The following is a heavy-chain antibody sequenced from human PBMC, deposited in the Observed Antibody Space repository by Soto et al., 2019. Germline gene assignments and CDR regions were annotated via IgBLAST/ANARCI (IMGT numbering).Heavy chain of an antibody. D-gene: IGHD3-3*01. CDR1: GFTFSSYA. J-gene: IGHJ6*02. Sequence: GGSLRLSCAASGFTFSSYAMSWVRQAPGKGLEWVSAISGSGGSTYYADSVKGRFTISRDNSKNTLYLQMNSLRAEDTAVYYCAKESTGRGKAFWSGYQMRYGMDVWGQGTTVTVSS. V-gene: IGHV3-23*01. CDR2: ISGSGGST. CDR3: AKESTGRGKAFWSGYQMRYGMDV.